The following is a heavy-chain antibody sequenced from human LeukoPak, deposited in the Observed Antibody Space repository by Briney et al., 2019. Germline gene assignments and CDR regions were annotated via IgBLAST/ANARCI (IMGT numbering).Heavy chain of an antibody. Sequence: PGGSLRLSCAASGFTFSSYAMSWVRQAPGKGLEWVSATSGSGGSTYYADSVKGRFTISRDNSKNTLYLQMNSLRAEDTAVYYCAKGYYDSSGYPHLYNWFDPWGQGTLVTVSS. J-gene: IGHJ5*02. CDR2: TSGSGGST. CDR3: AKGYYDSSGYPHLYNWFDP. D-gene: IGHD3-22*01. V-gene: IGHV3-23*01. CDR1: GFTFSSYA.